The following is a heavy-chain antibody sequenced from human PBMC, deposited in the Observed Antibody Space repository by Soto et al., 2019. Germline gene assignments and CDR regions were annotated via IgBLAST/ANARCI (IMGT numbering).Heavy chain of an antibody. CDR1: GGSISSSSYY. CDR3: ARLGDYYDILTGYFTNWFDP. D-gene: IGHD3-9*01. CDR2: IYYSGST. V-gene: IGHV4-39*01. J-gene: IGHJ5*02. Sequence: SETLSLTCTVSGGSISSSSYYWGWIRQPPGKGLEWIGSIYYSGSTYYNPSLKSRVTISVDTSKNQFSLKLSSVTAADTAVYYCARLGDYYDILTGYFTNWFDPWGQGTLVTVSS.